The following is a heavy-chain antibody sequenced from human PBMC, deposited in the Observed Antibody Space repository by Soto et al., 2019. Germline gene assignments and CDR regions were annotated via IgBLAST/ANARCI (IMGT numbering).Heavy chain of an antibody. CDR3: AKGEVLLWFGESDAFDI. Sequence: RGSLRLSCAASGLTFSSYGMHWVRQAPGKGLEWVAVISYDGSNKYYADSVKGRFTISRDNSKNTLYLQMNSLRAEDTAVYYCAKGEVLLWFGESDAFDIWGQGTMVTVSS. CDR1: GLTFSSYG. V-gene: IGHV3-30*18. J-gene: IGHJ3*02. CDR2: ISYDGSNK. D-gene: IGHD3-10*01.